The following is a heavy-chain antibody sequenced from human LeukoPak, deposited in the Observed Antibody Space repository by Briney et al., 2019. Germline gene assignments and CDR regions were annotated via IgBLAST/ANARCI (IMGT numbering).Heavy chain of an antibody. CDR1: GFTFSSYE. CDR3: AREENSHDTSGYSHSDFDY. D-gene: IGHD3-22*01. V-gene: IGHV3-48*03. Sequence: GGSLRLSCAASGFTFSSYEMNWVRQAPGKGLEWVSCISDTGSIIYYADSVKGRFTISRDNAQNSLYLQMNSLRAEDTAVYYCAREENSHDTSGYSHSDFDYWGQGTLVTVSS. J-gene: IGHJ4*02. CDR2: ISDTGSII.